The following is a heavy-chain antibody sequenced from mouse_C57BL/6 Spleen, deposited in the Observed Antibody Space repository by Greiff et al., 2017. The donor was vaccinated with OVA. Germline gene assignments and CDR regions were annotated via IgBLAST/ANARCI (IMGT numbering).Heavy chain of an antibody. D-gene: IGHD1-1*01. Sequence: EVQLQQSGPELVKPGASVKIPCKASGYTFTDYNMDWVKQSHGKSLEWIGDINPNNGGTIYNQKFKGKATLTVDKSSSTAYLELRSLTSEDTAVYYCARSRYYYGSSRYFDVWGTGTTVTVSS. CDR1: GYTFTDYN. J-gene: IGHJ1*03. CDR2: INPNNGGT. V-gene: IGHV1-18*01. CDR3: ARSRYYYGSSRYFDV.